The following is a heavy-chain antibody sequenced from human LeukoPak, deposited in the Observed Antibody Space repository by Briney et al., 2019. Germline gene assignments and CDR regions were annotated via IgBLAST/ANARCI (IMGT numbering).Heavy chain of an antibody. D-gene: IGHD2-15*01. Sequence: PSETLSLTCTVSGGSISSGDYYWSWTRQPPGKGLEWIGYIYYSGSTYYNPSLKSRVTISVDTSKNQFSLKLSSVTAADTAVYYCARAQVVAALFGSGYYGMDVWGQGTTVTVSS. V-gene: IGHV4-30-4*01. CDR2: IYYSGST. CDR1: GGSISSGDYY. J-gene: IGHJ6*02. CDR3: ARAQVVAALFGSGYYGMDV.